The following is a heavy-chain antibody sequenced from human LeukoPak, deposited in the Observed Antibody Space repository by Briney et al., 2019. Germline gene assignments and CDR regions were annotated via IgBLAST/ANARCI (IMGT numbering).Heavy chain of an antibody. J-gene: IGHJ3*01. Sequence: ASVKVSCKASGYIFTTYYMHWVRQAPGQGLEWVGIINPHGGSTSNAQKFQGRVTMTRDTSTSTVYMELSRLRFEDTAVYYCAGSGVRGASSPDAFDVWGQGTLVTVSS. CDR3: AGSGVRGASSPDAFDV. CDR1: GYIFTTYY. D-gene: IGHD3-10*02. CDR2: INPHGGST. V-gene: IGHV1-46*01.